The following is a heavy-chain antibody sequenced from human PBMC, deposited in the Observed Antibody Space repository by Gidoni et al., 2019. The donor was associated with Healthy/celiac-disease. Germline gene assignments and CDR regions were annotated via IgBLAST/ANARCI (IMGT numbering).Heavy chain of an antibody. CDR3: ARGSGYYFDY. CDR2: ISSSSSTI. J-gene: IGHJ4*02. CDR1: GFTFSSYS. D-gene: IGHD3-10*01. V-gene: IGHV3-48*04. Sequence: EVQLVESGGGLVQPGGSLRLSWAASGFTFSSYSMNWVRQAPGRGLEWVSYISSSSSTIYYADSVKGRFTISRDNAKNSLYLQMNSLRAEDTAVYYCARGSGYYFDYWGQGTLVTVSS.